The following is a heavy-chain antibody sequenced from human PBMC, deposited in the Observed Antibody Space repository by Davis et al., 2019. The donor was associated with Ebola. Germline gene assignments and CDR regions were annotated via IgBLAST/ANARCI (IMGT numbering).Heavy chain of an antibody. D-gene: IGHD1-26*01. CDR2: INPSGGST. CDR1: GFTFSSYG. J-gene: IGHJ4*02. CDR3: ASTRYSGSYRDY. V-gene: IGHV1-46*01. Sequence: GGSLRLSCAASGFTFSSYGMHWVRQAPGQGLEWMGIINPSGGSTSYAQKFQGRVTMTRDTSTSTVYMELSSLRSEDTAVYYCASTRYSGSYRDYWGQGTLVTVSS.